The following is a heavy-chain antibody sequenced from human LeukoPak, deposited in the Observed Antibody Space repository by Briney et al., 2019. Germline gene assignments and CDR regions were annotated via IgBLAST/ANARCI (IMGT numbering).Heavy chain of an antibody. V-gene: IGHV3-23*01. D-gene: IGHD5-12*01. J-gene: IGHJ4*02. Sequence: GGSLRLSCEASGFTFRSYAMSWVRQAPEKGLEWVSVISGSAGSTYYADSVKGRFTISRDNSKNTLYLQMNSLRAEDTAVYYCAKDRDRVWPRGVFDYWGQGTLVTVSS. CDR2: ISGSAGST. CDR1: GFTFRSYA. CDR3: AKDRDRVWPRGVFDY.